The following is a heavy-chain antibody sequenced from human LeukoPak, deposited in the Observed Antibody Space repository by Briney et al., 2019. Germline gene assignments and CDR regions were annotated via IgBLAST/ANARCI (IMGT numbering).Heavy chain of an antibody. CDR3: ARIRITMVRGVIFGADWFDP. V-gene: IGHV1-2*06. CDR2: INPNSGGT. D-gene: IGHD3-10*01. J-gene: IGHJ5*02. CDR1: GHTFTGYY. Sequence: ASVKVSCKASGHTFTGYYMHWERQAPGQGLEWMGRINPNSGGTNYAQKFQGRVTMTRDTSISTAYMELSRLRSDDTAVYYCARIRITMVRGVIFGADWFDPWGQGTLVTVSS.